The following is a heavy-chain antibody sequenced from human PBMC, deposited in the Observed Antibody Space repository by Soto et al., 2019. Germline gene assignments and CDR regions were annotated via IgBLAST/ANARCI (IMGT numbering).Heavy chain of an antibody. D-gene: IGHD1-26*01. J-gene: IGHJ3*02. V-gene: IGHV1-2*04. CDR2: INPNSGGT. Sequence: ASVKVSCKASGYTFTGYYMHWVRQAPGQGLEWMGWINPNSGGTNYAQKFQGWVTMTRDTSISTAYMELSRPRSDDTAVYYCAMSVGATETDAFDIWGQGTMVTVSS. CDR1: GYTFTGYY. CDR3: AMSVGATETDAFDI.